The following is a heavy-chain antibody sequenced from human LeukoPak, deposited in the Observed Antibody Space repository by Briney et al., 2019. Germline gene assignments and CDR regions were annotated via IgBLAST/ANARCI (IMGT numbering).Heavy chain of an antibody. J-gene: IGHJ6*03. V-gene: IGHV1-8*01. CDR3: ARGSYSSGYYGGYYYYYYMDV. CDR1: GYTFTSYD. CDR2: MIPNSGNT. D-gene: IGHD6-19*01. Sequence: GASVKVSCKASGYTFTSYDINWVRQATGQGLEWMGWMIPNSGNTGYAQKFQGRVTMTTNTSISTAYMELSSLRSEDTAVYYCARGSYSSGYYGGYYYYYYMDVWGKGTTVTVSS.